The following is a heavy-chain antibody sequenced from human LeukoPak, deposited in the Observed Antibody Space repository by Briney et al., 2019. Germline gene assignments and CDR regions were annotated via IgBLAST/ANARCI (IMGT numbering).Heavy chain of an antibody. CDR2: INPNGGIT. CDR1: GYTFIPYY. Sequence: ASVKVSCKASGYTFIPYYIHWVRQAPGQGLEWMGIINPNGGITSSPQKVPSRGTMSSDKSTGTVYMELSSLRAEDTVVQCCARVASDAVEIWGLGTMVTVSS. V-gene: IGHV1-46*04. J-gene: IGHJ3*02. CDR3: ARVASDAVEI.